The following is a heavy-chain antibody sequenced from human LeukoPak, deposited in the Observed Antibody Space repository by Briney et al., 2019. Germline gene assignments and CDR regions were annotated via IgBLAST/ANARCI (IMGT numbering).Heavy chain of an antibody. CDR1: GYSISSGYY. Sequence: PSETLSLTCTVSGYSISSGYYWGWIRQPPGKGLEWIGSIYHSGSTYYNPSLKSRVTISVDTSKNQFSLKLSSVTAADTAVYYCARRRAYYGSGSYSIDYWGQGTLVTVSS. J-gene: IGHJ4*02. CDR2: IYHSGST. V-gene: IGHV4-38-2*02. D-gene: IGHD3-10*01. CDR3: ARRRAYYGSGSYSIDY.